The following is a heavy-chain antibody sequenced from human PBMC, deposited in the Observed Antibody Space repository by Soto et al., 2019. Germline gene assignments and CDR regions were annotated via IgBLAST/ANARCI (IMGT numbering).Heavy chain of an antibody. J-gene: IGHJ5*02. Sequence: SVKVSCKASGGTFSSYTISWVRQAPGQGLEWMGRIIPILGIANYAQKFQGRVTITADKSTSTAYMELSSLRSEDTAVYYCTRDREYCSSTSCYAWFDPWGQGTLVTVSS. CDR1: GGTFSSYT. CDR3: TRDREYCSSTSCYAWFDP. D-gene: IGHD2-2*01. V-gene: IGHV1-69*04. CDR2: IIPILGIA.